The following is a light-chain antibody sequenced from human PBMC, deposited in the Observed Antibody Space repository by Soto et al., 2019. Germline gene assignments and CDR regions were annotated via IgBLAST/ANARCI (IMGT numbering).Light chain of an antibody. CDR1: QSISSW. V-gene: IGKV1-5*01. CDR2: DAS. Sequence: DIQMTQSPSTLSASVGDRVTITCRASQSISSWLAWYQQKPGKAPKLLIYDASNLESGVPSRFSGSGSGTEFTLTISSLQPDDFATYYCQQYNSYSHTFGQGTKVEIK. CDR3: QQYNSYSHT. J-gene: IGKJ2*01.